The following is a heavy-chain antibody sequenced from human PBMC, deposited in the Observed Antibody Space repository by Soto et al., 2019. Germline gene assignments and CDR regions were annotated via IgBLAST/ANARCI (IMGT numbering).Heavy chain of an antibody. V-gene: IGHV4-59*01. D-gene: IGHD6-19*01. CDR1: GYSMTNYY. Sequence: SETLSLTCIVSGYSMTNYYWTWVRRPPGKGLEWIGYIYYSGKTDYNPSLQSRVSISIDTSRKQFSLNLSSVTAADTAMYYCERSYIRGNFDYWGQGTLVTVSS. CDR2: IYYSGKT. CDR3: ERSYIRGNFDY. J-gene: IGHJ4*02.